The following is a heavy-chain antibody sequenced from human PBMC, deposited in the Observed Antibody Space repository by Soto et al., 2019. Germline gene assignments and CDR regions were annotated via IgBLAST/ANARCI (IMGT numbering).Heavy chain of an antibody. CDR2: MYHSGST. J-gene: IGHJ4*02. Sequence: SETLSLTCAVSGGSISSGGYSWSWIRQPPGKGLEWIGYMYHSGSTYYNPSLKSRVTISIDRSKNQFSLKLSSVTAADTAVYYCARMRNILTGYPGQFDYWGQGTLVTVSS. D-gene: IGHD3-9*01. CDR3: ARMRNILTGYPGQFDY. CDR1: GGSISSGGYS. V-gene: IGHV4-30-2*02.